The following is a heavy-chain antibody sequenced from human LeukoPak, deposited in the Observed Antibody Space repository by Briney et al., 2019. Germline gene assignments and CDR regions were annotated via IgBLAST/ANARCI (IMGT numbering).Heavy chain of an antibody. J-gene: IGHJ4*02. CDR2: IDWDEDK. D-gene: IGHD3-22*01. Sequence: ESGPALVKPTQTLTLTCTFSGFSLSTSRMSVSWIRQPPGKALEWLARIDWDEDKFYSPSLKTRLTISKDTPKNQVVLRMANMDPVDTAAYFCARSSSSGNYQSYYFDFRGQGTLVAVSS. V-gene: IGHV2-70*17. CDR1: GFSLSTSRMS. CDR3: ARSSSSGNYQSYYFDF.